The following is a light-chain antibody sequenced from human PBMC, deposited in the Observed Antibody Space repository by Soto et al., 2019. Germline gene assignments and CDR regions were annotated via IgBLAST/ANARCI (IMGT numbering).Light chain of an antibody. CDR3: SSYAGSNKLL. CDR1: SSDVGGYNY. CDR2: EVN. Sequence: QSVLTQPPSASGSPGQSVTISCTGTSSDVGGYNYVSWYQQHPGKAPKLMIYEVNKRPSGVPDRFSGSKSGNTASLTVSGLQGEDEADYYCSSYAGSNKLLFGGGTQLTVL. V-gene: IGLV2-8*01. J-gene: IGLJ2*01.